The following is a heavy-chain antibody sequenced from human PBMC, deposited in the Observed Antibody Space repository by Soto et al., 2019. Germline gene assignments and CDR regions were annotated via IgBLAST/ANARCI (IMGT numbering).Heavy chain of an antibody. CDR3: ARGGKYQLLGQYYFDY. Sequence: GGSLRLSCAASGFTFSSYSMNWVRQAPGKGLEWVSYISSSSSTIYYADSVKGRFTISRDNAKNSLYLQMNSLRAEDTAVYYCARGGKYQLLGQYYFDYWGQGTLVTVSS. D-gene: IGHD2-2*01. V-gene: IGHV3-48*01. CDR1: GFTFSSYS. CDR2: ISSSSSTI. J-gene: IGHJ4*02.